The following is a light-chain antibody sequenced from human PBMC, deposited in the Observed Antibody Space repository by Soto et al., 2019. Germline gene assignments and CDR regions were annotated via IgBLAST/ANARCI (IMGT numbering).Light chain of an antibody. CDR3: QHYVTSLTT. J-gene: IGKJ1*01. V-gene: IGKV3-20*01. CDR1: QSVSSSY. CDR2: GAS. Sequence: EIVMTQSPATLSVSPGERATLSCRASQSVSSSYLAWYQQKPGQAPRLLIFGASIRVTGIPDRFIGRGSGTDFTLTISRLEPEDFAVYYCQHYVTSLTTFGQGTKVDI.